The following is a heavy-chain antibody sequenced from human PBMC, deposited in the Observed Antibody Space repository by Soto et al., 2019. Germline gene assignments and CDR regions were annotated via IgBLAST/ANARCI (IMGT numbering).Heavy chain of an antibody. CDR3: ARGVCSGGSCRDY. D-gene: IGHD2-15*01. CDR1: GFTFSSSW. Sequence: EVQLVESGGGLVQPGGSLRLSCAASGFTFSSSWMSWVRQAPGKGLEWVANIKQDGSEKYYVDSVKGRFTISRDNAKNSLYLQMNSLRAEDTAVYYCARGVCSGGSCRDYWGQGTLVTVSS. CDR2: IKQDGSEK. J-gene: IGHJ4*02. V-gene: IGHV3-7*04.